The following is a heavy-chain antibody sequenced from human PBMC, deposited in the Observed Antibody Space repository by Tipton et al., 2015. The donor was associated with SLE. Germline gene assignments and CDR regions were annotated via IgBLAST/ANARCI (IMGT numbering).Heavy chain of an antibody. D-gene: IGHD2-21*01. CDR2: IYTGGRT. V-gene: IGHV4-61*02. Sequence: TLSLTCTVSGDSITNEDHYWNWIRQPAGKGPEWIGRIYTGGRTIHNPSLNSRVTMSLDTSKSQFSLKLTSVTAADTAVYYCARDWGGEALDFWGQGTLVTVSS. CDR3: ARDWGGEALDF. J-gene: IGHJ4*02. CDR1: GDSITNEDHY.